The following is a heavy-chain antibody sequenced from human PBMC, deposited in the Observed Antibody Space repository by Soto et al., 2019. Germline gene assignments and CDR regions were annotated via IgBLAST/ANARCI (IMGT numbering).Heavy chain of an antibody. CDR3: AIGYSDGFLPHSGNAFDI. CDR2: ISYDGSNK. J-gene: IGHJ3*02. V-gene: IGHV3-30-3*01. D-gene: IGHD5-18*01. Sequence: PGGSLRLSCAASGFTFSSYAMHWVRQAPGKGLEWVAVISYDGSNKYYADSVKGRFTISRDNSKHTLFLQMNSLRAEDTAVYYCAIGYSDGFLPHSGNAFDIWGQGTMVTVSS. CDR1: GFTFSSYA.